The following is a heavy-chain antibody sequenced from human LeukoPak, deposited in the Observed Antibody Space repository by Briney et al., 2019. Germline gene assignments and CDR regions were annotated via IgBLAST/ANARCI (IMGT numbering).Heavy chain of an antibody. V-gene: IGHV4-59*01. CDR1: GDSTNTYF. Sequence: SETLSLTCTMSGDSTNTYFWSWIRQPPGKGLEWIGYIYYTGTTNYNPTLKSRVTISVDTSKNQFSLRLSSVTAADTAVYYCAREGRWLQLPQDYWGQGTLVTVSS. CDR2: IYYTGTT. CDR3: AREGRWLQLPQDY. J-gene: IGHJ4*02. D-gene: IGHD5-24*01.